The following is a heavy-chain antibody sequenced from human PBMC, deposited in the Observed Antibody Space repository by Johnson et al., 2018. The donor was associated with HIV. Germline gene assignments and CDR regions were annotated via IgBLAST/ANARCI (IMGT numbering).Heavy chain of an antibody. CDR1: GFTFSSYA. CDR3: AGGSRYTYDNDFDI. CDR2: ISYDGGDK. D-gene: IGHD1-1*01. J-gene: IGHJ3*02. Sequence: QVQLVESGGGLVQPGGSLRLSCAASGFTFSSYAMHWVRQAPAKGLEWVAIISYDGGDKDYADSVKGRFTISRDSSKNTLYLQMNSLRVEDTAVYYCAGGSRYTYDNDFDIWGQGTMVTVSS. V-gene: IGHV3-30*04.